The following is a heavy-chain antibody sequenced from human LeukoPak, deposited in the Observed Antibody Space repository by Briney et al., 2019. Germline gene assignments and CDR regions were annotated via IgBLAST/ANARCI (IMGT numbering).Heavy chain of an antibody. CDR3: ARDWDSRELRDY. CDR1: GGSISSYY. CDR2: IYSSGNT. V-gene: IGHV4-4*07. D-gene: IGHD1-26*01. Sequence: SETLSLTCTVSGGSISSYYWSWIRQPAGKGLEWIGRIYSSGNTNHNPSLESRVTMSVDTSKNQFSLKLSSVTAADTAVYYCARDWDSRELRDYWGQGTLVTVSS. J-gene: IGHJ4*02.